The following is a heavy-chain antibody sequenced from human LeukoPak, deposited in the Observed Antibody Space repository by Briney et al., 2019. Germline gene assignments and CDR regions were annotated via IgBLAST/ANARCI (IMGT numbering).Heavy chain of an antibody. V-gene: IGHV1-69*13. CDR1: GGTFSSYA. J-gene: IGHJ4*02. CDR2: IIPIFGTA. D-gene: IGHD6-13*01. CDR3: ARKGAIAAAPTDY. Sequence: ASVKVSCKASGGTFSSYAISWVRQAPGQGLEWMGGIIPIFGTANYAQKFQGRVTITADESTSTAYMELSSLRSDDTAVYYCARKGAIAAAPTDYWGQGTLVTVSS.